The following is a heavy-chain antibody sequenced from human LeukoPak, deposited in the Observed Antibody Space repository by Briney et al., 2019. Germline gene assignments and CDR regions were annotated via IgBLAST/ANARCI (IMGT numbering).Heavy chain of an antibody. D-gene: IGHD2-2*01. CDR3: ARKSAARSTSEFDR. CDR2: INPNSGGT. CDR1: GYTFTGYY. J-gene: IGHJ5*02. V-gene: IGHV1-2*02. Sequence: ASVKVSCKASGYTFTGYYINWVRQAPGQGLEWMGWINPNSGGTNYAQKFQGRVTMTSDTSISTAYMELSSLRSDDTAVYYCARKSAARSTSEFDRWGQGTLVTVSS.